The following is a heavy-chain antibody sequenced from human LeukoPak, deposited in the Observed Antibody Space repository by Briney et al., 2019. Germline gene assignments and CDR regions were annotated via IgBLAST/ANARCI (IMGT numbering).Heavy chain of an antibody. V-gene: IGHV1-18*01. D-gene: IGHD3-22*01. Sequence: GASVKVSCKASGYTFTSYGISWVRQAPGQGLEWMGWISAYNGNTNYAQKLQGRVTMTTDTSTSTVYMELRSLRSDDTAVYYCARGRNSVYYFNVVAPYYFDYWGQGTLVTVSS. CDR1: GYTFTSYG. J-gene: IGHJ4*02. CDR2: ISAYNGNT. CDR3: ARGRNSVYYFNVVAPYYFDY.